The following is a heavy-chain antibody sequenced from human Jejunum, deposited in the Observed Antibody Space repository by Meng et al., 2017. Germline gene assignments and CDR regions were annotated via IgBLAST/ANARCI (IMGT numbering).Heavy chain of an antibody. CDR1: VSSVNNTNW. V-gene: IGHV4-4*02. CDR2: VFHTGNT. Sequence: VPWKEEGSGPVRRSGTLSLTCAGSVSSVNNTNWYSWVRHYPEKGLEGIGDVFHTGNTDDNPSLQSRVTISKYKSTTLLSLNLRSVTAADTAVYYCAKAAAYYLDYWGQGTLVTVSS. D-gene: IGHD1-26*01. CDR3: AKAAAYYLDY. J-gene: IGHJ4*02.